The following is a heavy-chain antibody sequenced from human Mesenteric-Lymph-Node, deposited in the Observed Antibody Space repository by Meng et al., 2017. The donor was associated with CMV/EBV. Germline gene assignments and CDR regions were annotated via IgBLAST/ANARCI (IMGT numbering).Heavy chain of an antibody. CDR1: GFGFSSYA. CDR2: ISYDGGSK. CDR3: ARPTLYSYGFPTNHYYGLDV. V-gene: IGHV3-30-3*01. D-gene: IGHD5-18*01. J-gene: IGHJ6*02. Sequence: GESLKISCTASGFGFSSYAMQWVRQAPGKGLEWVAAISYDGGSKYYAEPVKGRFTISRDNSKNVLYLQINSLRGDDTALYYCARPTLYSYGFPTNHYYGLDVWGQGTTVTVSS.